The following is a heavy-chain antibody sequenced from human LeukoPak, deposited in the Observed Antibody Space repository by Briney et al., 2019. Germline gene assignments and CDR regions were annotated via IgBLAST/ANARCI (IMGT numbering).Heavy chain of an antibody. Sequence: GTSVKVSCEASGFTFSCSAVQWVGQARGQRLGWIGWIVFGGGNTNYAQKFQERVTITRDMSTSTAYMELSSLRSEDTAVYYCASPGQIESIATRGRAFDIRGQGTMVTVSS. CDR3: ASPGQIESIATRGRAFDI. V-gene: IGHV1-58*01. D-gene: IGHD6-6*01. J-gene: IGHJ3*02. CDR1: GFTFSCSA. CDR2: IVFGGGNT.